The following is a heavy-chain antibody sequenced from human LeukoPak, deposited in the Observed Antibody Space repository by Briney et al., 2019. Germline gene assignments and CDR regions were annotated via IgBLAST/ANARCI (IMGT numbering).Heavy chain of an antibody. J-gene: IGHJ6*03. CDR2: ISSSSSYI. Sequence: PGGSLRLSCAASGFTFSSYSMNWVRQAPGKGLEWVSSISSSSSYIYYADSVKGRFTISRDNAKNSLYLQMNSLRAEDTAVYYCARSYGYVWGLRDYYYMDVWGKGTTVTVSS. CDR3: ARSYGYVWGLRDYYYMDV. V-gene: IGHV3-21*01. CDR1: GFTFSSYS. D-gene: IGHD3-16*01.